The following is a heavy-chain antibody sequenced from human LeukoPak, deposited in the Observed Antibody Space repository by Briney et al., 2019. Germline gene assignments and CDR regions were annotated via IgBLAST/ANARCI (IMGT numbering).Heavy chain of an antibody. D-gene: IGHD2-15*01. Sequence: ASVKVSCKTSGYTFMKYGIIWVRQAPGQGPEWMGWISAYNGNAKYAQNVQDRLTMTIDTSTSTVYMELRSLRSDDTAVYYCARDYCSGGSCYSRGRDFDYWGQGTLVTVSS. CDR1: GYTFMKYG. V-gene: IGHV1-18*01. J-gene: IGHJ4*02. CDR2: ISAYNGNA. CDR3: ARDYCSGGSCYSRGRDFDY.